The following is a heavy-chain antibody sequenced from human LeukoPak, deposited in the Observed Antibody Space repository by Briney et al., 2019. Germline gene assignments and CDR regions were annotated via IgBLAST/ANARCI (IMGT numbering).Heavy chain of an antibody. CDR3: ARSSYYDQFDY. J-gene: IGHJ4*02. Sequence: GGSLRLSCAASGFTVSSNYMSLVRQAPGKGLEWVSVIYSGGSTYYADSVKGRFTISRDNSKNTLYLQMNSLRAEDTAVYYCARSSYYDQFDYWGQGTLVTVSS. CDR1: GFTVSSNY. V-gene: IGHV3-66*01. D-gene: IGHD3-22*01. CDR2: IYSGGST.